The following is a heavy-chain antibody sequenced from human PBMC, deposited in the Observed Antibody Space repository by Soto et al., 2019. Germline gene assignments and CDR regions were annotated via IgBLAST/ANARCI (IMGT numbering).Heavy chain of an antibody. Sequence: QVQLVESGGGVVQPGRSLRLSCAASGFTFSSYGMHWVRQAPGKVLEWVAVIWYDGSNKYYADSVKGRFTISRDNSKNTLYLQMSRLIAEEPAVYYCAKQLELREYFDYGGQGTLVTVSS. CDR2: IWYDGSNK. V-gene: IGHV3-33*06. J-gene: IGHJ4*02. CDR1: GFTFSSYG. D-gene: IGHD1-7*01. CDR3: AKQLELREYFDY.